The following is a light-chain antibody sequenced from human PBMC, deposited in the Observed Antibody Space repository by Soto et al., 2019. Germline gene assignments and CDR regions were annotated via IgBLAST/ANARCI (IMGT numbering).Light chain of an antibody. CDR1: QSVSSN. CDR3: KQYNNWPPIT. Sequence: IVMTQSPATLSVSPGERATLSCRASQSVSSNLAWYQHKPGQAPRLLIYGASTRATGIPARFSGSGSGTEFTLIISSLQSEDFAVYYCKQYNNWPPITFGQGTRLEIK. V-gene: IGKV3-15*01. J-gene: IGKJ5*01. CDR2: GAS.